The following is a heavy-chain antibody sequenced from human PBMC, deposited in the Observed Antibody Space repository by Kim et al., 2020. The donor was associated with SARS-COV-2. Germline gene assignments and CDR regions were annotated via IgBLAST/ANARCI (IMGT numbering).Heavy chain of an antibody. V-gene: IGHV4-39*01. CDR2: IYYSGST. J-gene: IGHJ4*02. CDR1: GGSISSSSYY. Sequence: SETLSLTCTVSGGSISSSSYYWGWIRQPPGKGLEWIGSIYYSGSTYYNPSLKSRVTISVDTSKNQFSLKLSSVTAADTAVYYCARQPYDSSGSTYFDYWGQGTLVTVSS. CDR3: ARQPYDSSGSTYFDY. D-gene: IGHD3-22*01.